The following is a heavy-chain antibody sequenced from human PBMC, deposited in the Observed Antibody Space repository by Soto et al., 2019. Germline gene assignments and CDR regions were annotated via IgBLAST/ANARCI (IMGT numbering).Heavy chain of an antibody. CDR3: ARDLHFDWFSIEAPDY. J-gene: IGHJ4*02. Sequence: GASVKVSCKASGYTFTGYYMHWVRQAPGQGLEWMGWINPNSGGTNYAQKFQGRVTMTRDTSISTAYMELSRLRSDDTAVYYCARDLHFDWFSIEAPDYWGQGTLVTVSS. CDR2: INPNSGGT. D-gene: IGHD3-9*01. CDR1: GYTFTGYY. V-gene: IGHV1-2*02.